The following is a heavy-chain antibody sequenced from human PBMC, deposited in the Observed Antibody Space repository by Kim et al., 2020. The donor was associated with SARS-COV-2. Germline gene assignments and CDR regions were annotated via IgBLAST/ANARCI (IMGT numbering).Heavy chain of an antibody. CDR3: ARGYVLLWFGELLSPFGWFDP. J-gene: IGHJ5*02. V-gene: IGHV1-8*01. D-gene: IGHD3-10*01. Sequence: ASVKVSCKASGYTFTSYDINWVRQATGQGLEWMGWMNPNSGNTGYAQKFQGRVTMTRNTSISTAYMELSSLRSEDTAVYYCARGYVLLWFGELLSPFGWFDPWGQGTLVTVSS. CDR1: GYTFTSYD. CDR2: MNPNSGNT.